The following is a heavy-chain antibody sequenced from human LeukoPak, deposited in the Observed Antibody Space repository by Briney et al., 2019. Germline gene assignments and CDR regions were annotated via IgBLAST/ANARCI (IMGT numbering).Heavy chain of an antibody. V-gene: IGHV3-30*18. CDR1: GFTFSSYG. D-gene: IGHD6-13*01. Sequence: GGSLRLSCAASGFTFSSYGMHWVRQAPGKGLEWVAVISYDGSNKYYADSVKGRFTISRDNSKNTLYLQMNSLRAEDTAVYYCAKVGGVEQQLASFDYWGQGTLVTVSS. J-gene: IGHJ4*02. CDR2: ISYDGSNK. CDR3: AKVGGVEQQLASFDY.